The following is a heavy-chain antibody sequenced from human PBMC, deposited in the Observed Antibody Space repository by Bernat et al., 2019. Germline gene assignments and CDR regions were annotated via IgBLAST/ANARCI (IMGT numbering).Heavy chain of an antibody. CDR3: ARSPPNWGVDY. J-gene: IGHJ4*02. Sequence: QVQLVQSGAEVKTPGASVKVSCKASEYTFTSYDFNWVRQATGQGLEWMGWVSPNSGNTGYAQKVQGRVTMTRDTSISTVYMELSSLRSEDTAVYYCARSPPNWGVDYWGQGTLVTVSS. CDR1: EYTFTSYD. D-gene: IGHD7-27*01. CDR2: VSPNSGNT. V-gene: IGHV1-8*01.